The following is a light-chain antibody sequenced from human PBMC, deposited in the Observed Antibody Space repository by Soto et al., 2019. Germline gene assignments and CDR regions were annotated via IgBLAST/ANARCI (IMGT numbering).Light chain of an antibody. V-gene: IGKV1-13*02. J-gene: IGKJ1*01. CDR2: DAS. Sequence: IQMTHSPSSLSASVGVRVTVTCRASQGISSYLNWYQQQPGKDPKLLIYDASSLESGVTSRFSGSGSGTEFTLTISGLQPDDFATYYCQHYDTYRATFGLGTKVDIK. CDR3: QHYDTYRAT. CDR1: QGISSY.